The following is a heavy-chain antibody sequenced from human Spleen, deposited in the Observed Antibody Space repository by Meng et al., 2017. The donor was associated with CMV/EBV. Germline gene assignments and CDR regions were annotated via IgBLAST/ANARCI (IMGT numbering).Heavy chain of an antibody. D-gene: IGHD2-15*01. CDR1: GFTFSDYY. CDR2: ISSSGSTI. V-gene: IGHV3-11*01. J-gene: IGHJ4*02. CDR3: AKVPGVAATIY. Sequence: GGSLRLSCAASGFTFSDYYMTWIRQVPGKGLAWVSYISSSGSTIYYADSVKGRFTISRDNSKNTLYLQMNSLRAEDTAVYYCAKVPGVAATIYWGQGTLVTVSS.